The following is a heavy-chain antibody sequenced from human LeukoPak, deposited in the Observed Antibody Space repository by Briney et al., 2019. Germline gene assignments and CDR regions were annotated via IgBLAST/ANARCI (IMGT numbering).Heavy chain of an antibody. CDR3: ARKGDHYDRSGYFHYFDY. CDR1: GFAFSNYW. CDR2: IKEDGSER. D-gene: IGHD3-22*01. Sequence: PGGSLRLSCAASGFAFSNYWMSWVRQAPGKGLEWVASIKEDGSERYYVDSMRGRFTISRDNAKNSLLLQMNSLRVEDTAVYYRARKGDHYDRSGYFHYFDYWGQGTLLTVSS. J-gene: IGHJ4*02. V-gene: IGHV3-7*01.